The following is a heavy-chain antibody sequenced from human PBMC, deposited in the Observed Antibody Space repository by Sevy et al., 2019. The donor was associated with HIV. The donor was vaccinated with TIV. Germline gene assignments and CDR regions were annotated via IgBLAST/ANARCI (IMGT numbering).Heavy chain of an antibody. CDR1: GYTLTQLS. Sequence: ASVKVSCKVSGYTLTQLSMHWVRLTPGKGLGWMASFDPEDAKTVYSQKFQGRLSMTEDTSTHTAYMELSSLRSEDTAVYYCATTKDYYESSGDPFDYWGQGTLVTVSS. V-gene: IGHV1-24*01. D-gene: IGHD3-22*01. CDR3: ATTKDYYESSGDPFDY. J-gene: IGHJ4*02. CDR2: FDPEDAKT.